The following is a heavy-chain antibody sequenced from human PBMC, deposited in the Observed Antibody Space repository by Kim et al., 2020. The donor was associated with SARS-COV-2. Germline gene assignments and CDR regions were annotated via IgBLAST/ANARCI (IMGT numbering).Heavy chain of an antibody. Sequence: GGSLRLSCAASGFTFSDFYMTWIRQAPGKGLEWVSYITSGGGTIYYADSVKGRFTITRDNADNSLYLQMSSLRAEDTAIYYCAGGGAFTVFADYWGQGTL. J-gene: IGHJ4*02. V-gene: IGHV3-11*01. CDR2: ITSGGGTI. D-gene: IGHD3-3*01. CDR1: GFTFSDFY. CDR3: AGGGAFTVFADY.